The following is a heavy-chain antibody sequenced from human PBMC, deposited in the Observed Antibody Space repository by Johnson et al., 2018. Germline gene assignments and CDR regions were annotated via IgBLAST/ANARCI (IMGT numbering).Heavy chain of an antibody. J-gene: IGHJ6*02. CDR2: ISYDGHKK. CDR3: AKVLTEYKSSWYSYYYSMDV. Sequence: QVQLVQSGGGVVQPGRSLRLSCAASGFTFNNYAMHWVRQAPGKGLEWVAVISYDGHKKYYADSVKDRLIISRDNSKNTLYLQVNGLRTDDTAVYYCAKVLTEYKSSWYSYYYSMDVWGQGTMVTVSS. D-gene: IGHD6-13*01. CDR1: GFTFNNYA. V-gene: IGHV3-30*18.